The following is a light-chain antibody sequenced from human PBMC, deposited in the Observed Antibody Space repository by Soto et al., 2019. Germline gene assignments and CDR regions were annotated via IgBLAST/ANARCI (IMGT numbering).Light chain of an antibody. CDR2: GNS. Sequence: QSVLTQPPSVYGAPGQRVTISCTRSSSNIGAGYDVHWYQQLPGTAPKLLIYGNSNRPSGVPDRFSGSKSGTSASLAITGLQAEDEADYYCQSYDSSLSVVFGGGTKVTVL. V-gene: IGLV1-40*01. J-gene: IGLJ2*01. CDR1: SSNIGAGYD. CDR3: QSYDSSLSVV.